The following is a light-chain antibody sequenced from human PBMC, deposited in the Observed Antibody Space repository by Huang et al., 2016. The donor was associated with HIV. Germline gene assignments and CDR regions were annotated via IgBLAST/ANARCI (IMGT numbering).Light chain of an antibody. Sequence: EIVLTQSPATLSLSPGERATLSCRDSQSVRSYLAWYQQKHGQAPRLLIYDASNRATGIPARFSGSGAGTDFTRTISNLQSEDFAGYYGQQRSAWPLTFGGGTKVEI. V-gene: IGKV3-11*01. CDR1: QSVRSY. CDR2: DAS. J-gene: IGKJ4*01. CDR3: QQRSAWPLT.